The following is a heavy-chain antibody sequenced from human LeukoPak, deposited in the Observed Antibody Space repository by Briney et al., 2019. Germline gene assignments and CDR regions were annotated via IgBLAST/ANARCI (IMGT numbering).Heavy chain of an antibody. D-gene: IGHD5-18*01. CDR3: ARDLVRIQLWPHFDY. CDR1: GYTFTGYY. CDR2: INPNSGGT. V-gene: IGHV1-2*02. Sequence: ASVKVSCKASGYTFTGYYMHWVRQAPGQGLEWMGWINPNSGGTNYAQKFQGRVTMTRDTSISTAYMELSRLRSDDTAVYYCARDLVRIQLWPHFDYWGQGTLVTVSS. J-gene: IGHJ4*02.